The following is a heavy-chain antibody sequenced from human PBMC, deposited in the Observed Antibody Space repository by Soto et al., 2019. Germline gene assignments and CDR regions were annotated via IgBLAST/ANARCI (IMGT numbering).Heavy chain of an antibody. CDR2: IIPIFGTA. CDR1: GGTFSSYA. V-gene: IGHV1-69*06. J-gene: IGHJ4*02. D-gene: IGHD3-10*01. CDR3: ASSYGSGYRAFDY. Sequence: ASVKVSCKASGGTFSSYAISWVRQAPGQGLEWMGGIIPIFGTANYAQRFQGRVTMTADKSTSTAYMELRSLRSEDTAIYYCASSYGSGYRAFDYWGQGALVTVSS.